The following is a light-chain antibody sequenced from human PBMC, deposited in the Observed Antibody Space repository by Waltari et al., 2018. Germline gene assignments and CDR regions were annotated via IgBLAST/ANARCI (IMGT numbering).Light chain of an antibody. J-gene: IGKJ1*01. CDR2: AAS. CDR1: ESISKY. Sequence: DIVLTQSPGTLSLSPGERATLSCRASESISKYLAWYQQRPGQAPRPPIYAASNRATGVPXXFSGSGSGTDFSLTISXLEPEDFAVYYCQMYVRLPVTFGQGTKVEIK. CDR3: QMYVRLPVT. V-gene: IGKV3-20*01.